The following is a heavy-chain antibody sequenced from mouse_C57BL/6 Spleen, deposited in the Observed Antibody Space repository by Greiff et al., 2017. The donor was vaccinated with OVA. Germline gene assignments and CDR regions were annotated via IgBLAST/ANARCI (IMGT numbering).Heavy chain of an antibody. V-gene: IGHV5-6*01. D-gene: IGHD2-4*01. CDR1: GFTFSSYG. J-gene: IGHJ2*01. CDR2: ISSGGSYT. CDR3: ARLGDYDAFDY. Sequence: EVNVVESGGDLVKPGGSLKLSCAASGFTFSSYGMSWVRQTPDKRLEWVATISSGGSYTYYPDSVKGRFTISRDNAKNTLYLQMSSLKSEDTAMYYCARLGDYDAFDYWGQGTTLTVSS.